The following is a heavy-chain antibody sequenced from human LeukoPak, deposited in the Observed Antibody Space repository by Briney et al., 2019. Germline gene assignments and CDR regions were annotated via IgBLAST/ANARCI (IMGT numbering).Heavy chain of an antibody. V-gene: IGHV1-46*01. CDR2: INPSGGST. J-gene: IGHJ4*02. CDR1: GYTFTSYY. Sequence: GASVTVSCTASGYTFTSYYMHWVRQAPGQGLEWMGIINPSGGSTSYAQNFQGRVTVTRDTPTTTVHMELRGLRSEDTAVYYCARDQEGFDYWGQGTVVTVSS. CDR3: ARDQEGFDY.